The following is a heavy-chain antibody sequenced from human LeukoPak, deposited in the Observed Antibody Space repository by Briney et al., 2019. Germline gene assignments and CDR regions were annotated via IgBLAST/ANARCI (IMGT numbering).Heavy chain of an antibody. Sequence: GGSLRLSCAASGFTFSSYAMHWVRQAPGKGLEWVAVISYDGSNKYYADSVKGRFTISRDNSKNTLYLQMNGLRAEDTAVYYCARDSGEAAADNTLDYWGQGTLVTVSS. D-gene: IGHD6-13*01. J-gene: IGHJ4*02. CDR2: ISYDGSNK. CDR3: ARDSGEAAADNTLDY. V-gene: IGHV3-30-3*01. CDR1: GFTFSSYA.